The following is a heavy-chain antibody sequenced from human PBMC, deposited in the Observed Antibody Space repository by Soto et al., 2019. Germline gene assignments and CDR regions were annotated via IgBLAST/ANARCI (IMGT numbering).Heavy chain of an antibody. D-gene: IGHD2-21*02. Sequence: PGESRKISCKGSGYTFATYWIGWVRQTPGKGLEWMGIIYPGDSDTRYSPSFQGQVTISADKSISTAYLQWTSLKASDTAMYYCASQTPVVTVFDYWGQGTPVTVSS. CDR2: IYPGDSDT. V-gene: IGHV5-51*01. J-gene: IGHJ4*02. CDR3: ASQTPVVTVFDY. CDR1: GYTFATYW.